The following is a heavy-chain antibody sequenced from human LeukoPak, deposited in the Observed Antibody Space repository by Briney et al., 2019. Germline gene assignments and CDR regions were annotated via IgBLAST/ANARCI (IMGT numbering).Heavy chain of an antibody. V-gene: IGHV4-59*08. CDR2: IYDSGST. J-gene: IGHJ5*02. Sequence: SETLSLTCTVSGGSISSYYWSWIRQPPGKGLEWIGYIYDSGSTNYNPSLKSRVTISVDTSKNQFSLKLSSVAAADTALYYCARRARGIDPWGEGALVTVSS. CDR1: GGSISSYY. D-gene: IGHD6-13*01. CDR3: ARRARGIDP.